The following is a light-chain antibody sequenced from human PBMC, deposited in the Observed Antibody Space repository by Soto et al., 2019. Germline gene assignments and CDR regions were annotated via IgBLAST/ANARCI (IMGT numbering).Light chain of an antibody. V-gene: IGKV3-20*01. CDR3: QQYGSSPPMYT. CDR2: GTS. J-gene: IGKJ2*01. Sequence: EVVLTQSPGTLSLSPGERATLSCRASQSVSSRYLAWYQQKSGQAPRLLLYGTSTRATGIPDRFSGSGSGTDFTLTITRVEPEDFAVYYCQQYGSSPPMYTFAQGTKLEIK. CDR1: QSVSSRY.